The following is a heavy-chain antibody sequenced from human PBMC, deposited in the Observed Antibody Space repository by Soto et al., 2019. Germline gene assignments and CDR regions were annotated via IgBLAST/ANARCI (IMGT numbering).Heavy chain of an antibody. J-gene: IGHJ4*02. Sequence: QVQLVESGGGVVQPGRSLRLSCAASGFTFSSYGMHWVRQAPGKGLEWVAVISYDGSNKYYADSVKGRFTISRDNSKNTLYLQMNSLRAEDTAVYYCANGKLGPIDYWGQGTLVTVSS. CDR2: ISYDGSNK. V-gene: IGHV3-30*18. CDR3: ANGKLGPIDY. D-gene: IGHD1-26*01. CDR1: GFTFSSYG.